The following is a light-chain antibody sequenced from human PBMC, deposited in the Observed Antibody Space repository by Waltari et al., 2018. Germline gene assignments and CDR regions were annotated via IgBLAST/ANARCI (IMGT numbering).Light chain of an antibody. V-gene: IGLV4-69*01. CDR2: VNSDGTL. CDR3: QTWGTGVVV. Sequence: QLVVTQSPSASASLGASVRLTCTLDSGHINYAIAWHQQQPEKVPRVLMKVNSDGTLTRGDGIPYRFAGSTSGAERYLTISSLQSEDEAVYYCQTWGTGVVVFGGGSKLTVL. J-gene: IGLJ2*01. CDR1: SGHINYA.